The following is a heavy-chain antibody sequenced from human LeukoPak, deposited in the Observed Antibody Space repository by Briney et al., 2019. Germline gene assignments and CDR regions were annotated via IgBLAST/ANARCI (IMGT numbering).Heavy chain of an antibody. CDR2: ISGSGGST. Sequence: GGSLRLSCAASGFTFSSYAMSWVRQAPGKGLEWVSAISGSGGSTYYADSVKGRFTISRDNSKNTLYLQMNSLRAEDTAVYYCAKDQRGTPSWRGGFDVWGRGTMVTVSS. V-gene: IGHV3-23*01. D-gene: IGHD3-3*01. CDR1: GFTFSSYA. CDR3: AKDQRGTPSWRGGFDV. J-gene: IGHJ3*01.